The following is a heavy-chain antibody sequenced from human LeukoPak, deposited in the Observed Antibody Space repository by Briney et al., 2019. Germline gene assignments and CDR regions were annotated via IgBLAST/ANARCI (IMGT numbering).Heavy chain of an antibody. V-gene: IGHV1-18*01. CDR3: ARFWVGATEDRAFDY. D-gene: IGHD1-26*01. CDR2: ISAYNGNT. J-gene: IGHJ4*02. Sequence: ASVKVSCKASGYTFTSYGISWVRQAPGQGLEWMGWISAYNGNTNYAQKLQGRVTMTTDTSTSTAYMELRSLRSDDTAVYYCARFWVGATEDRAFDYWGQGTLVTVSS. CDR1: GYTFTSYG.